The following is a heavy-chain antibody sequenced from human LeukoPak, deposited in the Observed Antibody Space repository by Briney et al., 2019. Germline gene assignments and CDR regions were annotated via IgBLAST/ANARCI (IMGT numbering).Heavy chain of an antibody. V-gene: IGHV5-51*01. J-gene: IGHJ4*02. Sequence: HGESLKISCKGSGFTFSSYWIGWVRQMPGKGLEWMGIICPGDSDTRYSPSFQGQVTISADNSITTAYLQWSSLKASDTAMYYCARTAAARRGLYFDYWGQGTLVTISS. CDR1: GFTFSSYW. CDR3: ARTAAARRGLYFDY. CDR2: ICPGDSDT. D-gene: IGHD6-6*01.